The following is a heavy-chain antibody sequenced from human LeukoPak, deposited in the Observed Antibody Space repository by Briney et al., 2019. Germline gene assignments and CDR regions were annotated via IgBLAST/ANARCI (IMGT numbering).Heavy chain of an antibody. V-gene: IGHV3-53*01. CDR3: ARVVTQWLDHHDALDI. J-gene: IGHJ3*02. Sequence: GGSLRLSCAASGFTVSSNYMSWVRQAPGKGLEWVSVIYSGGSTYYADSVKGRFTISRDNAKNSLYLQMNSLRAEDTAVYYCARVVTQWLDHHDALDIWGQGTMVTVSS. CDR2: IYSGGST. D-gene: IGHD6-19*01. CDR1: GFTVSSNY.